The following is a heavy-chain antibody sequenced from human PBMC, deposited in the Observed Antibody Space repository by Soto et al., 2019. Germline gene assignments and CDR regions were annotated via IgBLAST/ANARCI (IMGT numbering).Heavy chain of an antibody. CDR3: AKKTSGYSIEYYFDY. CDR2: ISGSGGST. V-gene: IGHV3-23*01. D-gene: IGHD5-12*01. Sequence: LSLTCAASGFTFSSYAMSWVRQAPGKGLEWVSAISGSGGSTYYADSVKGRFTISRDNSKNTLYLQMNSLRAEDTAVYYCAKKTSGYSIEYYFDYWGQGTLVTVSS. CDR1: GFTFSSYA. J-gene: IGHJ4*02.